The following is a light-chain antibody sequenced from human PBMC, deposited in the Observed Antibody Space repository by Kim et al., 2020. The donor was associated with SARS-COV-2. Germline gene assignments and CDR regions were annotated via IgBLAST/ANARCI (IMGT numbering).Light chain of an antibody. V-gene: IGKV3-11*01. CDR2: GAS. CDR1: QSVYGN. CDR3: QQHNDWPLT. Sequence: PGESATLSCRASQSVYGNLAWYQQKPGQAPRLLIHGASTRATGTPARFSGSGSGTDFALTISSLEPEDFAIYYCQQHNDWPLTFGGGTQVEIK. J-gene: IGKJ4*01.